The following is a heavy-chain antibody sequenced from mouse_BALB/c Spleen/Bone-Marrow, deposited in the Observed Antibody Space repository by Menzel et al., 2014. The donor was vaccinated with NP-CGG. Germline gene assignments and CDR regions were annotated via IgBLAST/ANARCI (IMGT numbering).Heavy chain of an antibody. CDR2: IYPGDGST. Sequence: CGPELVKPGALVMISCKASGYTFTSYDINWVQQRPGQGLEWIGWIYPGDGSTKYNEKFKGKATLTADKSSSTAYRQLSSQTSENSAVYCCARCGTHNAMDYGGQGTPGTISS. J-gene: IGHJ4*01. D-gene: IGHD2-3*01. CDR3: ARCGTHNAMDY. V-gene: IGHV1S33*01. CDR1: GYTFTSYD.